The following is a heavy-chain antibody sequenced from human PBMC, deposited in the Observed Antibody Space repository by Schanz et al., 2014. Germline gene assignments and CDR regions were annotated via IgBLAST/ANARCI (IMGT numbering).Heavy chain of an antibody. V-gene: IGHV3-33*08. CDR3: ARKVVATIGGYYDN. J-gene: IGHJ4*02. D-gene: IGHD5-12*01. CDR1: GFTFSSYG. Sequence: VQLAESGGGLVQPGGSLRLSCAASGFTFSSYGMHWVRQAPGKGLEWVAVIWYDGSNKYYADSVKGRFTISRDNAENTLFLQMNSLRAEDTAVYYCARKVVATIGGYYDNWGQGTLVIVSS. CDR2: IWYDGSNK.